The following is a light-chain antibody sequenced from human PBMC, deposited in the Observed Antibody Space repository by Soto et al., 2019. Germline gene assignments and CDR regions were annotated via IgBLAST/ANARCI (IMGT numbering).Light chain of an antibody. Sequence: VYTQSLNTVSLSAGARAALSCTASQSVSSSYLAWYQQKPGQAPRLLIYGASSRATGIPDRFSGSGSGTDFTLTISRLQPEDFALYYCQVYAILLRTFCHGTNVDI. CDR3: QVYAILLRT. CDR1: QSVSSSY. CDR2: GAS. J-gene: IGKJ1*01. V-gene: IGKV3-20*01.